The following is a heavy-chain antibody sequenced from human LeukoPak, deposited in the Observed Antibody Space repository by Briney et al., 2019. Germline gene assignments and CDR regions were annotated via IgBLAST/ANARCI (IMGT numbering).Heavy chain of an antibody. J-gene: IGHJ4*02. D-gene: IGHD3-10*01. CDR2: ISGSGDIT. Sequence: GGSLRLSCAASGFTFSNFGMVWALQAPGKGLEWVSSISGSGDITYHGNAVKGRFTISRDNSKNTLYLEMDSLRADDTAVYYCAKVGFFARGAEALFDYWGQGTLVTVSS. V-gene: IGHV3-23*01. CDR1: GFTFSNFG. CDR3: AKVGFFARGAEALFDY.